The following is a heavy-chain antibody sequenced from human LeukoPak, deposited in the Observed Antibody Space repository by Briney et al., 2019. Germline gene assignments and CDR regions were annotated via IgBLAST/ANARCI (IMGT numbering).Heavy chain of an antibody. CDR2: IDPSDSYT. D-gene: IGHD4-17*01. Sequence: GESLKISCKGSGYSFTSYWISWVRQMPGKGLEWMGRIDPSDSYTNYSPSFQGHVTIPADKSISTAYLQWSSLKASDTAMYYCAIHGTNDYGDYGLFDYWGQGTLVTVSS. V-gene: IGHV5-10-1*01. J-gene: IGHJ4*02. CDR1: GYSFTSYW. CDR3: AIHGTNDYGDYGLFDY.